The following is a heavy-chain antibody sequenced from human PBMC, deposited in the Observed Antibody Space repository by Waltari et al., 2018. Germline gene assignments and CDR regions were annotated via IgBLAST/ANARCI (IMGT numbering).Heavy chain of an antibody. CDR1: GGSFSGYY. D-gene: IGHD2-2*01. V-gene: IGHV4-34*01. Sequence: QVQLQQWGAGLLKPSETLSLTCAVYGGSFSGYYWSWIRQPPGKGLEWIGEINHSGSTNYNPSLKSRVTISVDTSKNQFSLKLSSVTAADTAVYYCARDDIVVVPAALDYWGQGTLVTVSP. CDR2: INHSGST. J-gene: IGHJ4*02. CDR3: ARDDIVVVPAALDY.